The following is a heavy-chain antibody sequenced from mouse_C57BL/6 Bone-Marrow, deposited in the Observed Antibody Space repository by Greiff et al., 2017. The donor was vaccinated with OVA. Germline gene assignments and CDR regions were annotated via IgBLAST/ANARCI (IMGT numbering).Heavy chain of an antibody. Sequence: EVQLVESGGGLVQPKGSLKLSCAASGFSFNTYAMNWVRQAPGKGLEWVARIRSKSNNYATYYADSVKDRFTISRDDSESMLYLQMNNLKTEDTAMYYCVSQTGTGYYYAMDYWGQGTSVTVSS. CDR2: IRSKSNNYAT. CDR1: GFSFNTYA. V-gene: IGHV10-1*01. CDR3: VSQTGTGYYYAMDY. D-gene: IGHD4-1*01. J-gene: IGHJ4*01.